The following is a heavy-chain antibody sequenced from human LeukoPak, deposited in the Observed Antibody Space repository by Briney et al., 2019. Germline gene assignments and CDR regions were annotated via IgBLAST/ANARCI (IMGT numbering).Heavy chain of an antibody. CDR3: ARDYRTYYYDSSGPDY. J-gene: IGHJ4*02. CDR2: INSDGSST. Sequence: GGSLRLSCAASGFTSSSYWMHWVRQAPGKGLLWVSRINSDGSSTSYADSVKGRFTISRDNAKNTLYLQMNSLRAEDTAVYYCARDYRTYYYDSSGPDYWGQGTLVTVSS. CDR1: GFTSSSYW. D-gene: IGHD3-22*01. V-gene: IGHV3-74*01.